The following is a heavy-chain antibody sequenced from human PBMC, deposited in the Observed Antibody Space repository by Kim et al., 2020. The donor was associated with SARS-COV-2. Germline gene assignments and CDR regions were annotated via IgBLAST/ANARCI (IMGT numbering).Heavy chain of an antibody. V-gene: IGHV4-39*01. J-gene: IGHJ5*02. CDR1: GGSISSSSYY. CDR3: ARQGKGYFDWLLSNWFDP. Sequence: SETLSLTCTVSGGSISSSSYYWGWIRQPPGKGLEWIGSIYYSGSTYYNPSLKSRVTISVDTSKNQFSLKLSSVTAADTAVYYCARQGKGYFDWLLSNWFDPWGQGTLVTVSS. D-gene: IGHD3-9*01. CDR2: IYYSGST.